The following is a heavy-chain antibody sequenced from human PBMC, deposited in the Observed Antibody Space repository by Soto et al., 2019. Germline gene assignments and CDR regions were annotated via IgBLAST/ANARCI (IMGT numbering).Heavy chain of an antibody. Sequence: SETLSLTCADYGGSFSGHSWTWIRQSPGKGLEWIGDINHSGRVNYSPSLKSRVTISLDTSKNQFSLTLSAVTAADTAMYYCSTRAYDTNGYYRFDPWGQGTLVTVPS. D-gene: IGHD3-22*01. V-gene: IGHV4-34*01. J-gene: IGHJ5*01. CDR2: INHSGRV. CDR3: STRAYDTNGYYRFDP. CDR1: GGSFSGHS.